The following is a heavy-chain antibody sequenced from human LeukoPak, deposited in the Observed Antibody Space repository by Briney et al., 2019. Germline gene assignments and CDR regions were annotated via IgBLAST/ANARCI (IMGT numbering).Heavy chain of an antibody. CDR3: ARGRVKLRPQQTAPYYFDY. CDR2: IYHSGST. Sequence: SETLSLTCAVSGGSISSSNRWSWVRQPPGKGLAWIGEIYHSGSTNYNPSLKSRVTISVDKSKNQFSLKLSSVTAADTAVYYCARGRVKLRPQQTAPYYFDYWGQGTLVTVS. V-gene: IGHV4-4*02. CDR1: GGSISSSNR. D-gene: IGHD1-1*01. J-gene: IGHJ4*02.